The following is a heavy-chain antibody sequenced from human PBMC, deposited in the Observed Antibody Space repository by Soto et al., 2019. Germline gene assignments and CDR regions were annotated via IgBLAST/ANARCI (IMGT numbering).Heavy chain of an antibody. CDR3: ARAIRSSSWYGNFDY. CDR1: GYTFTGYY. CDR2: INPTSGGT. Sequence: QVQLVQSGAEVKKPGASVKVSCKASGYTFTGYYMHWVRQAPGQGLEWMGWINPTSGGTNYAQKFQGWVTMTRDTSISTAYMELSRLRSDDTAVYYCARAIRSSSWYGNFDYWGQGTLVTVSS. V-gene: IGHV1-2*04. J-gene: IGHJ4*02. D-gene: IGHD6-13*01.